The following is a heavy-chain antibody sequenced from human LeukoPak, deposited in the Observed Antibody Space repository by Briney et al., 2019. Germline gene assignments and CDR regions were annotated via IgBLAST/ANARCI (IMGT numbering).Heavy chain of an antibody. V-gene: IGHV4-31*03. D-gene: IGHD5-12*01. CDR2: IYYSGST. CDR1: GGSISSGDYY. CDR3: ASVAYYVY. Sequence: SQTLSLTCTVSGGSISSGDYYWTWIRQHPGKGLEWIGYIYYSGSTYYSPSLKSRVTISVDTSKNRFSLKLSSVTAADTAVYYCASVAYYVYWGQGTLVTVSS. J-gene: IGHJ4*02.